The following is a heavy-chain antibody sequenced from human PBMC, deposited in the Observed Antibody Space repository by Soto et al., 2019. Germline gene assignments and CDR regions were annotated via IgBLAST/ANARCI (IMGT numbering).Heavy chain of an antibody. CDR3: ARGATGYGNFDY. CDR1: RFTFSSYA. D-gene: IGHD5-12*01. V-gene: IGHV3-30*04. CDR2: ISYNGRNE. Sequence: QPGGSLRLSCAASRFTFSSYAMHWVRQAPGKGLEWVAVISYNGRNENYADSVKGRLIISRDTAKNTLYLQINSLRDEDTGVYYCARGATGYGNFDYWGQGTLVTVS. J-gene: IGHJ4*02.